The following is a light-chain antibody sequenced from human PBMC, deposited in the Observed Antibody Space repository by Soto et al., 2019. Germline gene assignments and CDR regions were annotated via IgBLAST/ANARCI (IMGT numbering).Light chain of an antibody. CDR2: GSS. CDR1: QTISSSF. Sequence: EIVLTQSPGTLSLFPGERATLSCRASQTISSSFVAWYQQKPGQAPRLLIYGSSTRATGIPDRFSGSGSGTDFTLTITRLDPEDFAVYYCQQYGSSPPWTFGQGTEVEIK. J-gene: IGKJ1*01. V-gene: IGKV3-20*01. CDR3: QQYGSSPPWT.